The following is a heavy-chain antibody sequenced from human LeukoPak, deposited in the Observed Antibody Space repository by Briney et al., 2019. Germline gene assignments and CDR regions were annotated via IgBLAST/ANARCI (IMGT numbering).Heavy chain of an antibody. D-gene: IGHD6-13*01. CDR2: ISSSGSTI. CDR3: ARVSSSSSWYSTTTEYYFDY. J-gene: IGHJ4*02. CDR1: GFTFSSHE. V-gene: IGHV3-48*03. Sequence: GGSLRLSCAASGFTFSSHEMNWVRQAPGKGLEWVSYISSSGSTIYYADSVKGRFTISRDNAKNSLYLQMNSLRAEDTAVYYCARVSSSSSWYSTTTEYYFDYWGQGTLVTVSS.